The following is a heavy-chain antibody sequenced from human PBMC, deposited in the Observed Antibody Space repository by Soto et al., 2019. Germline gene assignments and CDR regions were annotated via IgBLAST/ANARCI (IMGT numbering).Heavy chain of an antibody. J-gene: IGHJ5*02. Sequence: GASVKVSCKASGFTFTSSAVQWVRQARGQRLEWIGGIVVGSGNTNYAQKFQERVTITRDMSTSTAYMELSSLRSEDTAVYYCAADPSVSIVWGSYRPNWFDPWGQGTLVTVSS. V-gene: IGHV1-58*01. CDR2: IVVGSGNT. CDR3: AADPSVSIVWGSYRPNWFDP. CDR1: GFTFTSSA. D-gene: IGHD3-16*02.